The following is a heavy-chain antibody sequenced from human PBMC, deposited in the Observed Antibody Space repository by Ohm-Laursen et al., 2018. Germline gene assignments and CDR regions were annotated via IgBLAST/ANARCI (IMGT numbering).Heavy chain of an antibody. J-gene: IGHJ4*02. V-gene: IGHV3-9*01. CDR1: GFTFDDYA. CDR3: AKRAGYYFDY. CDR2: ISWNSGSI. Sequence: SLRLSCTASGFTFDDYAMHWVRHAPGKGLEWVSGISWNSGSISYADSVKGRFTISRDNAKNSLYLQMDSLRAEDTALYYCAKRAGYYFDYWGQGTLVTVSS.